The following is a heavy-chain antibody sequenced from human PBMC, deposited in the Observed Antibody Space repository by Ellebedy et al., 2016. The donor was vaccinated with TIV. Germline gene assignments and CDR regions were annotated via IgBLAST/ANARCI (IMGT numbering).Heavy chain of an antibody. D-gene: IGHD2-15*01. Sequence: GGSLRLSCAASGFTFSSYAMSWVRQAPGKGLEWVSAISGSGGSTYYADSVKGRFTISRDNSKNTLYLQMNSLRAEDTAVYYCAKVVVVVAAPDIGLVHWGQGTLVTVSS. CDR1: GFTFSSYA. V-gene: IGHV3-23*01. CDR2: ISGSGGST. J-gene: IGHJ4*02. CDR3: AKVVVVVAAPDIGLVH.